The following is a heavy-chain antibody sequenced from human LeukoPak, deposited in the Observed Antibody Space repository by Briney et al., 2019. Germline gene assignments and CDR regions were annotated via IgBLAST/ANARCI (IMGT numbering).Heavy chain of an antibody. D-gene: IGHD3-22*01. CDR1: GFTFSSYS. CDR3: ARDQRYYDSSGYLDY. V-gene: IGHV3-21*01. Sequence: PGGSLRLSCAASGFTFSSYSMNWVRQAPGKGLEWVSSISSSSSYIYYADSVKGRFTISRDNAKNSLYLQMNSLRAEDTAVYYCARDQRYYDSSGYLDYGGQGTLVTVSS. J-gene: IGHJ4*02. CDR2: ISSSSSYI.